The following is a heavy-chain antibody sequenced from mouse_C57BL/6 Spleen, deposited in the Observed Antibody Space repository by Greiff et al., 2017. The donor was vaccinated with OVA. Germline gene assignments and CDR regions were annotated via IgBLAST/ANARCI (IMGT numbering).Heavy chain of an antibody. Sequence: EVNVVESGGDLVKPGGSLKLSCAASGFTFSSYGMSWVRQTPDKRLEWVATISSGGSYTYYPDSVKGRFTISRDNAKNTLYMQMSSLKSEDTAMYYCASSNSDYAMDYWGQGTSVTVSS. CDR3: ASSNSDYAMDY. CDR2: ISSGGSYT. CDR1: GFTFSSYG. V-gene: IGHV5-6*01. J-gene: IGHJ4*01. D-gene: IGHD4-1*01.